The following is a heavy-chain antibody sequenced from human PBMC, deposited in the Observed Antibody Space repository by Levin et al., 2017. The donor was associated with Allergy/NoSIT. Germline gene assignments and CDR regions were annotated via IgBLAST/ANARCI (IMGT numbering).Heavy chain of an antibody. V-gene: IGHV3-7*04. CDR2: IKEDGSEK. Sequence: GESLKISCAASGFTFSSYWMSWVRQAPGKGLEWVANIKEDGSEKHYVDSVKGRLTISRDNAKNSLYLQMNSLRDEDTAVYYCARGSYGATDYWGQGTLVTVSS. CDR1: GFTFSSYW. CDR3: ARGSYGATDY. J-gene: IGHJ4*02. D-gene: IGHD4-17*01.